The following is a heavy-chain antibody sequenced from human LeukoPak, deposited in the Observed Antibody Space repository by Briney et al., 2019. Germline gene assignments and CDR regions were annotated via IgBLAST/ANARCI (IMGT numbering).Heavy chain of an antibody. V-gene: IGHV3-30-3*01. CDR3: AREYGEWERYPGYYFDY. CDR2: ISYDGSNK. J-gene: IGHJ4*02. D-gene: IGHD1-26*01. CDR1: GFTLSSYA. Sequence: GGSLRLSCAASGFTLSSYAMHWVRQAPGKGLGWVAVISYDGSNKYYADSVKGRFTISRDNSKNTLYLQMNSLRAEDTAVYYCAREYGEWERYPGYYFDYWGQGTLVTVSS.